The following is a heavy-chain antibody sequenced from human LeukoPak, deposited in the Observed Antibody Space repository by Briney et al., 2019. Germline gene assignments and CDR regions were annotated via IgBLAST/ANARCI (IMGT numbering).Heavy chain of an antibody. V-gene: IGHV4-59*01. J-gene: IGHJ3*02. CDR1: GASIRSYF. D-gene: IGHD5-12*01. CDR3: ARGLVLATDDAFDI. CDR2: VYDNDIS. Sequence: SEALSLTCSVSGASIRSYFWSWIRQSPGKGLEWIGYVYDNDISNFNPSLESRVTILVDRSKSQFSLKLRSVTAADTAVYYCARGLVLATDDAFDIWGPGTMVTVSS.